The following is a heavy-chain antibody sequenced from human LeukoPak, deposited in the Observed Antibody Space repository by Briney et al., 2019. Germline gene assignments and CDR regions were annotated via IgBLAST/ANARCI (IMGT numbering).Heavy chain of an antibody. D-gene: IGHD2-15*01. CDR1: GDSISSSSYY. J-gene: IGHJ6*02. V-gene: IGHV4-39*01. CDR3: ASPFLGYCSGGSCPKTYYYYGMDV. Sequence: SETLSLTCTVSGDSISSSSYYWGWIRQPPGKGLEWIGSIYYSGSTYYNPSLKSRVTISVDTSKNQFSLKLSSVTAADAAVYYCASPFLGYCSGGSCPKTYYYYGMDVWGQGTTVTVSS. CDR2: IYYSGST.